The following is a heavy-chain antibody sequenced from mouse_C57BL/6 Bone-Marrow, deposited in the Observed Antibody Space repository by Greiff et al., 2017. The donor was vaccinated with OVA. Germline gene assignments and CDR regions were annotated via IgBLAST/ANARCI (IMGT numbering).Heavy chain of an antibody. CDR2: ISSGSSTI. Sequence: DVKLQESGGGLVKPGGSLKLSCAASGFTFSDYGMHWVRQAPEKGLEWVAYISSGSSTIYYADTVKGRFTISRDNAKNTLFLQMTSLRSEDTAMYYCARPFYYDFSWFAYWGQGTLVTVSA. CDR3: ARPFYYDFSWFAY. CDR1: GFTFSDYG. D-gene: IGHD2-4*01. J-gene: IGHJ3*01. V-gene: IGHV5-17*01.